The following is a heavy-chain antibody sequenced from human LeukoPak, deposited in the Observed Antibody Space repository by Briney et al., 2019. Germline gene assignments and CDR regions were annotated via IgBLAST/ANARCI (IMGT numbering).Heavy chain of an antibody. V-gene: IGHV4-59*08. CDR3: ARHVQDTTMVTPLYYFDY. D-gene: IGHD5-18*01. Sequence: KTSETLSLTCTVSGGSINSYYWSWIRQPPGKGLEWIGYIYYSGSTNYSPSLTSRVTISVDTSKNQFSLKLTSVTAADAAVYYCARHVQDTTMVTPLYYFDYGGQGTLVTVSA. CDR2: IYYSGST. J-gene: IGHJ4*02. CDR1: GGSINSYY.